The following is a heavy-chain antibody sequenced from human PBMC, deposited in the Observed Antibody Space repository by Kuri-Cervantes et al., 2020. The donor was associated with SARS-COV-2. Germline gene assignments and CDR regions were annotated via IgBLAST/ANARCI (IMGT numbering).Heavy chain of an antibody. D-gene: IGHD5-24*01. J-gene: IGHJ4*02. CDR2: INHSGST. CDR3: ARKVEMATISH. V-gene: IGHV4-34*01. Sequence: GSLRLSCAVYGASFSGYYWSWIRQPPGKGLEWIGEINHSGSTNYNPSLKSRVTISVDTSKNQFSLKLSCVTAADTAVYYCARKVEMATISHWGQGTLVTVSS. CDR1: GASFSGYY.